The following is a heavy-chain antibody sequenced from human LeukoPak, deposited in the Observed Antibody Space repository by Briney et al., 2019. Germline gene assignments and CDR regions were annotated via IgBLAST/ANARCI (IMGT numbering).Heavy chain of an antibody. Sequence: SQTLSLICTVSGGSINTGTYYWSWIRQHPGKGLEWIGNIYYNGETYYNPSLQSRITLSVDTSKNQFSLRMSSVTAADTAVYYCAREMGDGDWGERRLKIYYFYYMDVWGKGTNVIGSS. CDR2: IYYNGET. CDR3: AREMGDGDWGERRLKIYYFYYMDV. D-gene: IGHD4-17*01. V-gene: IGHV4-31*03. CDR1: GGSINTGTYY. J-gene: IGHJ6*03.